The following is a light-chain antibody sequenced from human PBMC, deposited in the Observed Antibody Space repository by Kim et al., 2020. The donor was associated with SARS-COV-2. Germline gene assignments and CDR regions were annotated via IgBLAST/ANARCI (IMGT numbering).Light chain of an antibody. V-gene: IGLV6-57*01. CDR2: EDN. Sequence: GKTVTISCTRSSGRIASNYVQWYQQRPGSSPTTVIYEDNQRPSGVPDRFSGSIDSSSNSASLTISGLKTEDEADYYCQSYDTSNQVFGGGTQLTVL. J-gene: IGLJ3*02. CDR1: SGRIASNY. CDR3: QSYDTSNQV.